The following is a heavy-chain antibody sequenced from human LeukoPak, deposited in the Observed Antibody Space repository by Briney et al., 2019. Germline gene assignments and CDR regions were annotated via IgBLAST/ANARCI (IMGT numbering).Heavy chain of an antibody. D-gene: IGHD1-26*01. V-gene: IGHV4-39*07. CDR1: GGSTSSSSYY. CDR3: ARERPLTSGSYFDH. J-gene: IGHJ4*02. CDR2: IYHSGST. Sequence: PSETLSLTCTVSGGSTSSSSYYWDWIRQPPGKGLEWIGSIYHSGSTYYNPSLKSQVTISIDTSKNQFSLKVTSVTAADTAVYFCARERPLTSGSYFDHWGQGTLVAVSS.